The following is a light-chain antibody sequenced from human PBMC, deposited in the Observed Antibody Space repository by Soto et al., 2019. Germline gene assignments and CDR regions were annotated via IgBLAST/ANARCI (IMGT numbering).Light chain of an antibody. CDR2: EVS. J-gene: IGLJ3*02. Sequence: QSALTQPPSASGSPGQSVTISCTGTSSDVGGYNYVSWYQPHPGTAPKLMIYEVSKRPSGVPDRFSGSKSGNTASLTVSGLQAEDEADYYCSSYAGSNNLGVFGGGTKVTVL. CDR1: SSDVGGYNY. V-gene: IGLV2-8*01. CDR3: SSYAGSNNLGV.